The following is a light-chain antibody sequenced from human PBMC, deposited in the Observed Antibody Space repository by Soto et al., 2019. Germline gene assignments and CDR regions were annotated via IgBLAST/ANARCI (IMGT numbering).Light chain of an antibody. CDR3: LQSYRTPF. V-gene: IGKV1-39*01. CDR1: QSISSY. CDR2: AAS. Sequence: DIQMNLSPSSVSASVEDRVTITCRASQSISSYLNWYQQKPGKAPKLLIYAASSLQSGVPSRFSGSGSGTDFTLTISSLQPEDFATYYRLQSYRTPFFAGGTKVDIK. J-gene: IGKJ4*01.